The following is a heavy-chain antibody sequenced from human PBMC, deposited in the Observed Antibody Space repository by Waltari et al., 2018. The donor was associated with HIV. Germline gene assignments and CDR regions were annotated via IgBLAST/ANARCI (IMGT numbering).Heavy chain of an antibody. Sequence: QLQLQESGPGLVKPSETLSLTCTVSGGSISRSSSYWGRIRQPPGKGLEWIGSIYYSGSTYYNPSLKSRVTISVDTSKNQFSLKLSSVTAADTAVYYCARPIVVGALGYGMDVWGQGTTVTVSS. CDR3: ARPIVVGALGYGMDV. CDR1: GGSISRSSSY. D-gene: IGHD2-2*01. V-gene: IGHV4-39*01. CDR2: IYYSGST. J-gene: IGHJ6*02.